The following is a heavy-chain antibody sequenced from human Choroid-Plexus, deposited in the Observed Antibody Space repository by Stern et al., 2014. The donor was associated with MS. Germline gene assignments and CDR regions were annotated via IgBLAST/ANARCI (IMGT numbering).Heavy chain of an antibody. V-gene: IGHV3-30*18. J-gene: IGHJ5*02. CDR3: AKDRQYLTYFFDH. Sequence: VHLVESGGGVVQPGRPLRLSCVASGFTLGSCAMHWVRQAPGKGLAWVAGVSYDGSNKYYADSVKGRFTISRDNSQNTLYMQMSSLRPEDTAVYYCAKDRQYLTYFFDHWGQGSLVTVYS. CDR1: GFTLGSCA. CDR2: VSYDGSNK. D-gene: IGHD2/OR15-2a*01.